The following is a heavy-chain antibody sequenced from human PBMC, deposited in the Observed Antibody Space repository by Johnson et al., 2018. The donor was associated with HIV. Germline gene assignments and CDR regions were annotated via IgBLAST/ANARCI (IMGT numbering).Heavy chain of an antibody. D-gene: IGHD2-2*01. CDR1: GFTFDDYG. CDR3: ARGPGLFSRPEQFAFDI. CDR2: MNWNGGST. J-gene: IGHJ3*02. Sequence: VQLVESGGGVVRPGGSLRLSCAASGFTFDDYGFSWVRQAPGKGLEWVSGMNWNGGSTGYADSVKGRCTISRDNAKNSLYLQMNSLRAEDTAVYYCARGPGLFSRPEQFAFDIWGQRTMVTVSS. V-gene: IGHV3-20*04.